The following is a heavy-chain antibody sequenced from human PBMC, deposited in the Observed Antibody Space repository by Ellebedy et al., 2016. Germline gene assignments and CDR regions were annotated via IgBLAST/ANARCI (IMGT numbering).Heavy chain of an antibody. J-gene: IGHJ6*02. V-gene: IGHV4-59*08. CDR1: GGSISGYY. Sequence: SETLSLXXTVSGGSISGYYWSWLRQPPGKGLEWIAQIYYDGSTNSNPSLKSRGTISVDTSKNQFSLKLSSVTAADAAVYYCARHSMVAHYGFDVWGQGSTVTVSS. D-gene: IGHD5-12*01. CDR3: ARHSMVAHYGFDV. CDR2: IYYDGST.